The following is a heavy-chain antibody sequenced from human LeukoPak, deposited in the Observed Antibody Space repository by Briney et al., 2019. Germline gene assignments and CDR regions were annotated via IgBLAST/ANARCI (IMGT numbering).Heavy chain of an antibody. Sequence: GGSLRLSCAASGFTFTSYGMNWVRQAPGKGLEWVSYISSSGGTIYYADSVKGRFTISRDNAKNSLYLQMNSLRAEDTAVYYCARGVLMVYAINAFDIWGQGTMVTVSS. J-gene: IGHJ3*02. CDR3: ARGVLMVYAINAFDI. CDR1: GFTFTSYG. D-gene: IGHD2-8*01. CDR2: ISSSGGTI. V-gene: IGHV3-48*01.